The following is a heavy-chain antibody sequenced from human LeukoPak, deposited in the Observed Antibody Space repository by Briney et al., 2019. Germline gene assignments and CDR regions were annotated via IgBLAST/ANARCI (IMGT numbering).Heavy chain of an antibody. D-gene: IGHD6-6*01. J-gene: IGHJ3*02. Sequence: SVKVSCKASGGTFSSYAISWVRQAPGQGLEWMGGIIPIFGTANYAQKFQGRVTITTDESTSTAYMELSSLRSEDTAVYYCARDAKYSSSPAAFDIWGQGTMVTVSS. CDR2: IIPIFGTA. CDR3: ARDAKYSSSPAAFDI. V-gene: IGHV1-69*05. CDR1: GGTFSSYA.